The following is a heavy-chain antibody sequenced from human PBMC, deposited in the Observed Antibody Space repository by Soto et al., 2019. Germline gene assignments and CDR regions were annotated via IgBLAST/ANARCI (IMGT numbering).Heavy chain of an antibody. D-gene: IGHD3-16*01. Sequence: QVQLVQSGAEVKKPGSSVKVSCKASGGTFSSYAISWVRQAPGQGLEWMGGIIPIFGTANYAQKFQGRVTMTADESTSTADMELSILRSEDTAVYYCARERGGRWLQLQAPDAFDIWGQGTMVTVSS. CDR2: IIPIFGTA. CDR3: ARERGGRWLQLQAPDAFDI. J-gene: IGHJ3*02. V-gene: IGHV1-69*12. CDR1: GGTFSSYA.